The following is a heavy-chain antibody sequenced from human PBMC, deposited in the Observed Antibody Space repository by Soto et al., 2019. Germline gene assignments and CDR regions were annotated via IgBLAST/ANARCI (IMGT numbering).Heavy chain of an antibody. CDR2: IYGSGST. V-gene: IGHV4-4*07. CDR3: ARVGMVISTTATACDY. J-gene: IGHJ4*02. Sequence: AAETLSLTCSVSGGSISPYYWSWIRQPAGKGLEWIRRIYGSGSTNYNPSLKSRVTMSVSTSKNQFSLKLTSVTAADTATYYCARVGMVISTTATACDYWGQGTLVIISS. CDR1: GGSISPYY. D-gene: IGHD1-1*01.